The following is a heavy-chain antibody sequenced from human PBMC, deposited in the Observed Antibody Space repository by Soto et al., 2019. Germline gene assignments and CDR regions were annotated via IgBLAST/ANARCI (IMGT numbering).Heavy chain of an antibody. CDR3: ARAQGKGSGYAFDY. V-gene: IGHV4-59*01. D-gene: IGHD3-22*01. J-gene: IGHJ4*02. CDR1: GGSISSYY. Sequence: SETLSLTCTASGGSISSYYWSWTRQPPGKGLEWIGYIYYSGSTNYNPSLKSRVTISVDTSKNQFSLKLSSVTAADTAVYYCARAQGKGSGYAFDYWGQGTLVTVSS. CDR2: IYYSGST.